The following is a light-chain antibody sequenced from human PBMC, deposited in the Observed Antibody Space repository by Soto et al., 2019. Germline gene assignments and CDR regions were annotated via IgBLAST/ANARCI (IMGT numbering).Light chain of an antibody. CDR1: QSVSSSY. J-gene: IGKJ3*01. CDR3: QQYDSSPVT. Sequence: EIVLTQSPGTLSLSPGERATLSCRASQSVSSSYLAWYQQKPGQAPRLLIYGASIRATGIPARFSGSGSGTAFTLTISRLEPEDFAVDYCQQYDSSPVTFGPGTKVDIK. CDR2: GAS. V-gene: IGKV3-20*01.